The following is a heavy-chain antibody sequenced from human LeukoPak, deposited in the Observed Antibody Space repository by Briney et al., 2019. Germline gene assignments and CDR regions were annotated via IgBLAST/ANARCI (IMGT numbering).Heavy chain of an antibody. D-gene: IGHD7-27*01. Sequence: GGSLRLSCAASGFTFSSYWMSWVRQAPGKGLEWVANIKQDGSEKYYVDSVKGRFTISRDNAKNSLYLQMNSLRAEDTAVYYCAKDGGLWVSAHWGDSWGRGTLVTVSS. CDR3: AKDGGLWVSAHWGDS. CDR2: IKQDGSEK. CDR1: GFTFSSYW. V-gene: IGHV3-7*03. J-gene: IGHJ4*02.